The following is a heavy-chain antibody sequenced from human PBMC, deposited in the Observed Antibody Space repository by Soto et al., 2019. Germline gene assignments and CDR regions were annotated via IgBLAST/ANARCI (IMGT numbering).Heavy chain of an antibody. J-gene: IGHJ3*02. V-gene: IGHV1-69*13. CDR3: ARAQQTYYYDSSGYVAFGI. D-gene: IGHD3-22*01. CDR1: GGTFSSCA. CDR2: IIPIVGTA. Sequence: SVKVSCKASGGTFSSCAISWVRQAPGQGLEWMGGIIPIVGTANYAQKFQGRVTITADESTSTAYMELSSLRSEDTAVYYCARAQQTYYYDSSGYVAFGIWGQGTMVTVSS.